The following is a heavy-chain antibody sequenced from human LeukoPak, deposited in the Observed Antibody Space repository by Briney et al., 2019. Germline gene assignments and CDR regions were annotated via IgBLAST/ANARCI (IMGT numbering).Heavy chain of an antibody. V-gene: IGHV4-30-4*01. Sequence: PSESLSLTCTVSGGSISSGDYYWRWIRLPPGKGLEWIGYIYYGGSTYYNPSLESRVTISVDTSKNKFSLKLSSVTAADTAVYYCTLTRRAFTFATDQYGMDVWGQGTTVTVSS. CDR2: IYYGGST. CDR3: TLTRRAFTFATDQYGMDV. D-gene: IGHD2-2*01. J-gene: IGHJ6*02. CDR1: GGSISSGDYY.